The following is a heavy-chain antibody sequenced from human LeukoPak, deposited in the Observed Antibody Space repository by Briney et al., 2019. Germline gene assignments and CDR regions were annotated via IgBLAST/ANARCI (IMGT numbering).Heavy chain of an antibody. CDR3: AEGYLHYSYYGMDV. J-gene: IGHJ6*02. CDR1: GFTVSSNY. CDR2: IYSGGST. D-gene: IGHD2-15*01. V-gene: IGHV3-53*01. Sequence: GGSLRLSCAASGFTVSSNYMSWVRQAPGKGLEWVSVIYSGGSTYYADSVKGRFTISRDNSKNTLYLQMNSLRAEDTAVYYCAEGYLHYSYYGMDVWGQGTTVTVSS.